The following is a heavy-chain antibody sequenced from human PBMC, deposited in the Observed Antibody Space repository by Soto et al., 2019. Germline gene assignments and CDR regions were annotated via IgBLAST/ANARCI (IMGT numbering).Heavy chain of an antibody. Sequence: SETLSLTCTVSGGSISSGGYFWSWIRQHPGKGLEWIGFIYYSGSTYYNPSLKSRVTISVDTSKNQFSLKLSSVTAADTAVYYCARPADSSSWLYYFDYWGQGTLVTVS. CDR3: ARPADSSSWLYYFDY. CDR2: IYYSGST. CDR1: GGSISSGGYF. V-gene: IGHV4-39*01. D-gene: IGHD6-13*01. J-gene: IGHJ4*02.